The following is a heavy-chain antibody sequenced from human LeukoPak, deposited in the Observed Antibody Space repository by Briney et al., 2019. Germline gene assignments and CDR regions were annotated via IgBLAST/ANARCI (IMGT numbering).Heavy chain of an antibody. Sequence: SETLSLTCAVYGGSFSGYYWSWIRQPPGKGLEWIGEINHSGSTNYNPSLKSRLTISVDTSKNQFSLKLSSVTAADTAVYYCAREIHYYGSGSYEYWGQGALVTVSS. V-gene: IGHV4-34*01. J-gene: IGHJ4*02. D-gene: IGHD3-10*01. CDR1: GGSFSGYY. CDR2: INHSGST. CDR3: AREIHYYGSGSYEY.